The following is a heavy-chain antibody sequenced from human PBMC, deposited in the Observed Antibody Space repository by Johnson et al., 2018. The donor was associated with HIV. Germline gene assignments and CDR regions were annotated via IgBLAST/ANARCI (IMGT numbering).Heavy chain of an antibody. Sequence: DVQLVESGGGLVQPGGSLRLSCAASGFSVSSNYVRWVRQAPGKGLEWVSVIYSGGSTYYADSVKGRFTISRDNSKNTLYLQMNSLRAEDTAVYYCAKRGARYCSGGSCFDAFDIWGQGTMVTVSS. CDR3: AKRGARYCSGGSCFDAFDI. CDR1: GFSVSSNY. V-gene: IGHV3-66*01. CDR2: IYSGGST. J-gene: IGHJ3*02. D-gene: IGHD2-15*01.